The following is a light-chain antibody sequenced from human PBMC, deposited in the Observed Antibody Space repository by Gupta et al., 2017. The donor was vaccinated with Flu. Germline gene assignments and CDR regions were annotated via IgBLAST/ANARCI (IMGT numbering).Light chain of an antibody. Sequence: DIVMTQSPDSLAVSLGERATINCKSSQSVLYSSNNKNYLAWYQQKPGQPPKLLIYWASTRESGVPDRFSGSGSGTDFTLTISSLQAEDVAVYYCQQDYGTAYTFGQGTKLEIK. CDR3: QQDYGTAYT. V-gene: IGKV4-1*01. J-gene: IGKJ2*01. CDR2: WAS. CDR1: QSVLYSSNNKNY.